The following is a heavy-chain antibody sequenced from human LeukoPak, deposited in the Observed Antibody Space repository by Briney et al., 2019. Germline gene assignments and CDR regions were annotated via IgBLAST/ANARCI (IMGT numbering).Heavy chain of an antibody. CDR2: IYTSGST. CDR1: GGSISSYY. V-gene: IGHV4-4*07. CDR3: ARHSLAAYGDYGEVDY. Sequence: SETLSLTCTVSGGSISSYYWSWIRQPAGKGLEWIGRIYTSGSTNYNPSLKSRVTMSVDTSKNQFSLKLSSVTAADTAVYYCARHSLAAYGDYGEVDYWGQGTLVTVSS. D-gene: IGHD4-17*01. J-gene: IGHJ4*02.